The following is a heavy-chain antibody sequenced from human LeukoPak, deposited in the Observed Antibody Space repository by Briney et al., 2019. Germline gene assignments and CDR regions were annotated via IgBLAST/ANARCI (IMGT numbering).Heavy chain of an antibody. CDR2: IYPGDSDT. CDR3: ASVTCSSTSCYGPEYFQH. Sequence: GESLEISCKGSGYIFTSYWIGWVRQMPGKGLEWMGIIYPGDSDTRYSPSFQGQVTISADKSISTAYLQWSSLKASDTAMYDCASVTCSSTSCYGPEYFQHWGQGTLVTVSS. D-gene: IGHD2-2*01. V-gene: IGHV5-51*01. J-gene: IGHJ1*01. CDR1: GYIFTSYW.